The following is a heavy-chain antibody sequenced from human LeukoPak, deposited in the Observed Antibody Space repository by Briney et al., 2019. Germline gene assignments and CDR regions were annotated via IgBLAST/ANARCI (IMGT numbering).Heavy chain of an antibody. CDR2: IRYDGSNK. Sequence: PTGGSLRLSCAASGFTFSSYGMHWVRQAPGKGLEWVAFIRYDGSNKHYADSVKGRFTISRDNSKNTLYLQMNSLRAEDTAVYYCARIWWELPDYWGQGTLVTVSS. CDR1: GFTFSSYG. CDR3: ARIWWELPDY. D-gene: IGHD1-26*01. V-gene: IGHV3-30*02. J-gene: IGHJ4*02.